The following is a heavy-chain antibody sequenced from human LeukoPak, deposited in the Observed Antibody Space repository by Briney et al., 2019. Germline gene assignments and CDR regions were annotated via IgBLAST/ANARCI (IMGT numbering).Heavy chain of an antibody. CDR2: IKSKSDGGTI. D-gene: IGHD2-15*01. CDR3: TTDGLYSIDN. Sequence: GGSLRLSCSASGFSFSDAWMSWVRQIPGKGREWVGRIKSKSDGGTIDYAAPVKGRFTISSAESKNTLNLQIHSPKTEDTTVYYCTTDGLYSIDNWGQGTLVTVSS. V-gene: IGHV3-15*01. CDR1: GFSFSDAW. J-gene: IGHJ4*02.